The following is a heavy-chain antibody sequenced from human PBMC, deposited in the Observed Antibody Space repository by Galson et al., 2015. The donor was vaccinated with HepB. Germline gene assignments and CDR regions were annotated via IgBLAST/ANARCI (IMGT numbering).Heavy chain of an antibody. CDR3: ARRSSRRSGCSDF. Sequence: QSGAEVKKPGESLRISCEGSGYKFSDYWIHWVRQVPGKGLEWMGLTYGGDSDTTYSPSFQGQVTMSADRSINTAFLQWRSLKASDTGIYYCARRSSRRSGCSDFWGQGTLVIVSS. D-gene: IGHD3-10*02. J-gene: IGHJ4*02. V-gene: IGHV5-51*01. CDR1: GYKFSDYW. CDR2: TYGGDSDT.